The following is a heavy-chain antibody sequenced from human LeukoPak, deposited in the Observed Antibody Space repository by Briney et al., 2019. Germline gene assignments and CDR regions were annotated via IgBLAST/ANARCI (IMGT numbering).Heavy chain of an antibody. CDR1: GFPFSNYW. CDR3: AREIAQQLDY. CDR2: IKQEGSEK. V-gene: IGHV3-7*01. Sequence: GGSLRLSCAASGFPFSNYWMNWVGLAPGKGLEWVANIKQEGSEKYYVDSVKGRFIISRDDAKNSLFLQMNSLRVEDTAVYYCAREIAQQLDYWGQGTLVTVSA. D-gene: IGHD6-13*01. J-gene: IGHJ4*02.